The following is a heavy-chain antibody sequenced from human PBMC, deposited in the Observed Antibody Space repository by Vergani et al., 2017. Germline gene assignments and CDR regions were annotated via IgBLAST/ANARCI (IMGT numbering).Heavy chain of an antibody. Sequence: QVQLQQWGAGLFKPSETLSLTCAAYGGPFSGYYWSWIRQPPGKGLDWIGEFNHSGSTNYNPSLKSRATISVDTSKNQFSLKLSSVTAADTAVYYCARASRRVTIFVVVIPNWFDPWGQGTLVTVSS. D-gene: IGHD3-3*01. J-gene: IGHJ5*02. CDR1: GGPFSGYY. CDR3: ARASRRVTIFVVVIPNWFDP. CDR2: FNHSGST. V-gene: IGHV4-34*01.